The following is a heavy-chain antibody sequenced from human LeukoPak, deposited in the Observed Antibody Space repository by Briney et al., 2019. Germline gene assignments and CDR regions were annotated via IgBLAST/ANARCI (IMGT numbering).Heavy chain of an antibody. CDR3: ARDKQVGPTLFDY. D-gene: IGHD1-26*01. V-gene: IGHV3-7*01. CDR2: IKQDGREK. Sequence: GGSLRLSCAASGFTFSSYWMSWVRQAPGKGLEWVANIKQDGREKYYVDSVKGRFTISRDNAKNSLYLQMNSLRAEDTAVYYCARDKQVGPTLFDYWGQGILVTVSS. J-gene: IGHJ4*02. CDR1: GFTFSSYW.